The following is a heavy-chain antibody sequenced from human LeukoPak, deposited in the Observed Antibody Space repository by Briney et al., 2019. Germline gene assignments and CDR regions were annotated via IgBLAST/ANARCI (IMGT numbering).Heavy chain of an antibody. J-gene: IGHJ4*02. CDR3: ARLNWAAAGKAEDH. V-gene: IGHV4-4*07. D-gene: IGHD6-13*01. Sequence: PSETLSFTCTVSSGSISSYYWSWIRRPAGQGLEWIGRIYTSGSTNYNPSLKSRVTMSVDTSKNQFSLKLSSVTAADTAVYYCARLNWAAAGKAEDHWGQGTLVTVSS. CDR1: SGSISSYY. CDR2: IYTSGST.